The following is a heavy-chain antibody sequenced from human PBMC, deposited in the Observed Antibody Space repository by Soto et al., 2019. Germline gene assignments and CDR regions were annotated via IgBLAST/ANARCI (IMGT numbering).Heavy chain of an antibody. J-gene: IGHJ6*02. D-gene: IGHD2-15*01. CDR1: GFTFDGYA. V-gene: IGHV3-21*01. Sequence: GGSLRLSSAAAGFTFDGYAVHWVRQAPGKGLEWVSSISSSSSYIYYADSVKGRFTISRDNAKNSLYLQMNSLRAEDTAVYYCARDIVVVVAATNYYYYGMDVWGQGTTVTVSS. CDR3: ARDIVVVVAATNYYYYGMDV. CDR2: ISSSSSYI.